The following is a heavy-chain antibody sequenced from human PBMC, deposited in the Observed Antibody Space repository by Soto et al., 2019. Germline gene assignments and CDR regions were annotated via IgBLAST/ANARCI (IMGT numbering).Heavy chain of an antibody. CDR3: ARLRGSSSLGLFDL. V-gene: IGHV2-26*01. J-gene: IGHJ2*01. Sequence: QVTLKESGPVLVKPTETLTLTCTVSGFSLSNARMGVSWIRQPPGKALEWLAHIFSNDEKSYSTSLKSRLTIYKDTSKSQVVLTMTNMDPVDTATYYCARLRGSSSLGLFDLWGRGTLVTVSS. CDR2: IFSNDEK. CDR1: GFSLSNARMG. D-gene: IGHD6-13*01.